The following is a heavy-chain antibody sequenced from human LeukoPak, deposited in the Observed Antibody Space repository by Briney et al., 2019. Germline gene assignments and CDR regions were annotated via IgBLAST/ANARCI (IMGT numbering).Heavy chain of an antibody. Sequence: SETLSLTCTVSGYSISSGYYWGWIRQPPGKGLEWIGSIYHSGIAFYNPSLKSRVTMSVDTSKNHFFLNLRSVTAADTAVYYCARRGGDMPARGFMDVWGKGTTVTVSS. J-gene: IGHJ6*03. CDR3: ARRGGDMPARGFMDV. V-gene: IGHV4-38-2*02. CDR1: GYSISSGYY. D-gene: IGHD3-16*01. CDR2: IYHSGIA.